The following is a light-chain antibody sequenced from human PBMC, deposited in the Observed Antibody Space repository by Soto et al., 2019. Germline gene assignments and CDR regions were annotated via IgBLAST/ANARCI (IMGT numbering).Light chain of an antibody. CDR2: NVS. CDR1: SSDVGAHNY. J-gene: IGLJ1*01. CDR3: TSSTSDSLYV. V-gene: IGLV2-14*03. Sequence: QSALTRPASVSGSPGQSITISCAGTSSDVGAHNYVSWYQQYPGKVPKVLIDNVSNRPSGVSNRFSGSKSGNRAYLTISGLQAEDEADYFCTSSTSDSLYVFGTGTKGTVL.